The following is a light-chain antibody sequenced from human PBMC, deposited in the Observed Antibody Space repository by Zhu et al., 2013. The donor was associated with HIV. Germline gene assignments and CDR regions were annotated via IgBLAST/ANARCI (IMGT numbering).Light chain of an antibody. CDR2: GAS. J-gene: IGKJ4*01. CDR1: QGVSSN. CDR3: QHYYNWPPLT. V-gene: IGKV3-15*01. Sequence: EIVMTQSPATLSVSPGERATLSCRASQGVSSNLAWYQQKPGQSPRLLIHGASARATDTPARFSGSGSGTEFTLTISSLQSEDFAVYYCQHYYNWPPLTFGGGTKVEIK.